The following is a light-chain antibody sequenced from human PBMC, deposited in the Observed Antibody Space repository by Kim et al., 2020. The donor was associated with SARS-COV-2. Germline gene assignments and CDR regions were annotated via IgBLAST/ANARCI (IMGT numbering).Light chain of an antibody. CDR1: QSVSSSY. V-gene: IGKV3-20*01. Sequence: SPGERATSSCRASQSVSSSYLAWYQQKPGQAPRLLIYGASSRATGIPDRFSGSGSGTDFTLTISRLEPEDFAVYYCQQYGSSPPTFGQGTKVDIK. CDR3: QQYGSSPPT. CDR2: GAS. J-gene: IGKJ1*01.